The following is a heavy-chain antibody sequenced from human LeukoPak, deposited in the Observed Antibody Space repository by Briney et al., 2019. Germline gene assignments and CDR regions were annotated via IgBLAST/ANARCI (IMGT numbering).Heavy chain of an antibody. D-gene: IGHD3-10*01. J-gene: IGHJ4*02. CDR2: IYYSGNT. Sequence: NPSETLSLTCTVSGGSIGSYYWSWIRQPPGKGLEWIGYIYYSGNTNYNPSLKSRVTISVDTSKNQFSLKLSSMTAADTAVYYCAAYYYGSGSYRPFDYWGQGTLVTVSS. CDR1: GGSIGSYY. CDR3: AAYYYGSGSYRPFDY. V-gene: IGHV4-59*08.